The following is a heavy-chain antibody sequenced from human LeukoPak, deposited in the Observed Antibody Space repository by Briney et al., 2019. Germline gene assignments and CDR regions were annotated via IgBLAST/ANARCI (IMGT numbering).Heavy chain of an antibody. Sequence: HPGGSLRLSCAASGFTFSSYAMSWVRQAPGKGLESVSIISGSGGSTYYADSVKGRFTISRDNSKNTLYLQMNSLRAEDTAVYYCARDGCFLGDDYGGKGAYYFDYWGQGTLVTVSS. J-gene: IGHJ4*02. D-gene: IGHD4-23*01. CDR1: GFTFSSYA. V-gene: IGHV3-23*01. CDR2: ISGSGGST. CDR3: ARDGCFLGDDYGGKGAYYFDY.